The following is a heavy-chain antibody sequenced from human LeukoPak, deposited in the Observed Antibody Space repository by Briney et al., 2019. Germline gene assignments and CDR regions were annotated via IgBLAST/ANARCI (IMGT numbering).Heavy chain of an antibody. CDR2: IYPGDSDT. CDR3: ARTTMVRGAMGGFDY. D-gene: IGHD3-10*01. J-gene: IGHJ4*02. Sequence: GESLKISCKGSGYSFTSYWIGWVRQMPGKGLEWMGIIYPGDSDTRYSSSFQGQVTISADKSISTAYLQWSSLKASDTAMYYCARTTMVRGAMGGFDYWGQGTLVTVSS. V-gene: IGHV5-51*01. CDR1: GYSFTSYW.